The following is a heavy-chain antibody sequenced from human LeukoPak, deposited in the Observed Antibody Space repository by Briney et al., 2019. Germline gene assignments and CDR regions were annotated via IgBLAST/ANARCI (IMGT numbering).Heavy chain of an antibody. CDR3: ARRGGSRGWGAFDI. D-gene: IGHD6-19*01. V-gene: IGHV3-23*01. J-gene: IGHJ3*02. CDR1: GLTFTNYV. CDR2: ITGTADKT. Sequence: VGSLRLSCAASGLTFTNYVMNWVRQAPGKGLEWVSSITGTADKTYDADSVKGRFTISRDNSKNTLSLQMSSLRVEDTAIYYCARRGGSRGWGAFDIWGQGTIVTVSS.